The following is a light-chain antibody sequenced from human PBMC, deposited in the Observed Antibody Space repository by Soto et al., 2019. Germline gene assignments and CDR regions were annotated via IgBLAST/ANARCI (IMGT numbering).Light chain of an antibody. CDR2: EAS. J-gene: IGKJ4*01. CDR3: QQRRNWPPLT. V-gene: IGKV3-11*01. CDR1: QSVSSY. Sequence: EIVLTQSPATLSLSPGERATLSCRASQSVSSYLAWYQQKPGQAPRLLIYEASNRATGIQARFSGSGSGTDLPLTISSLEPEAFAVYYCQQRRNWPPLTFGGGTKVEIK.